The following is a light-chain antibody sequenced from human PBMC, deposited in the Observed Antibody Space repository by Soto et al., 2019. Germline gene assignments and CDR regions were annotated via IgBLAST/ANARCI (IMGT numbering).Light chain of an antibody. Sequence: DIVMTQSPLSLPVTPGEPASISCRSSQSLLHSNGYNYLDWYLQKPGQSPQLLIYLGSNRASGVPDRFSGSGSGTDFTLKISRVEAEDVGVYYCMQALQTPPTFGQETKVDIK. CDR1: QSLLHSNGYNY. CDR2: LGS. CDR3: MQALQTPPT. J-gene: IGKJ1*01. V-gene: IGKV2-28*01.